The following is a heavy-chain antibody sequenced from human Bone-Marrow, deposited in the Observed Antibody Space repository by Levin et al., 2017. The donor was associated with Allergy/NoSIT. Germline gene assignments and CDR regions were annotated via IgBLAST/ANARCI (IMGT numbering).Heavy chain of an antibody. CDR1: GYTFTNYE. J-gene: IGHJ6*02. Sequence: PRASVKVSCKASGYTFTNYEIHWVRQAPGQGLEWLGWMNPYSVNTDYGQKFRGRVSMTSDFSTTTVYMELFNLRSEDTAVYYCARHDYTNYPQDDGLDVWGQGTTVIVSS. D-gene: IGHD4-11*01. CDR3: ARHDYTNYPQDDGLDV. V-gene: IGHV1-8*01. CDR2: MNPYSVNT.